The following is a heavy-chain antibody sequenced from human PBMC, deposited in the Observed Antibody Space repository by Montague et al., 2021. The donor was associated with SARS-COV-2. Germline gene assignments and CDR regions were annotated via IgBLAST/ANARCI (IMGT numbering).Heavy chain of an antibody. J-gene: IGHJ4*02. Sequence: TLSLTCTVSGGSISSGSYYWSWIRQPAGKGLEWIGHIYTSGSTNYXPSLKSRVTISVDTSKNQFSLKLSSVTAADTAVYYCARGVLRYFDWTSPFDYWGQGTLVTGSS. CDR1: GGSISSGSYY. CDR3: ARGVLRYFDWTSPFDY. D-gene: IGHD3-9*01. V-gene: IGHV4-61*09. CDR2: IYTSGST.